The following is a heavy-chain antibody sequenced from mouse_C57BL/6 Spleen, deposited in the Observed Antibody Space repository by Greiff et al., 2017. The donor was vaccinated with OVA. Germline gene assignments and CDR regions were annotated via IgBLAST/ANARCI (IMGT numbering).Heavy chain of an antibody. V-gene: IGHV1-74*01. J-gene: IGHJ2*01. D-gene: IGHD3-2*02. CDR3: AIKTAQATDDY. CDR1: GYTFTSYW. CDR2: IHPSDSDT. Sequence: QVQLKQPGAELVKPGASVKVSCKASGYTFTSYWMHWVKQRPGQGLEWIGRIHPSDSDTNYNQKFKGKATLTVDKSSSTAYMQLSSLTSEDSAVYYCAIKTAQATDDYWGQGTTLTVSS.